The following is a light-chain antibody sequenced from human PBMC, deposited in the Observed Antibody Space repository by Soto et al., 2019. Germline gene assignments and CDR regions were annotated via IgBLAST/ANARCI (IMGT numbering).Light chain of an antibody. CDR2: LNSDGSH. V-gene: IGLV4-69*01. Sequence: QLVLTQSPSASAYLGASVKLTCTLSSGHSNYAIAWHQQQSEKGPRYLMKLNSDGSHSKGDGIPDRFSGSSSGAERYLTISSLQSEDEADYYCQTWGSGIVVFGGGTQLTVL. CDR1: SGHSNYA. CDR3: QTWGSGIVV. J-gene: IGLJ2*01.